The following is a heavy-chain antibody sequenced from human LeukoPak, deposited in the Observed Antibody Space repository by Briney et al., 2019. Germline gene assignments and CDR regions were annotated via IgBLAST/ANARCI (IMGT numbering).Heavy chain of an antibody. J-gene: IGHJ4*02. CDR2: IKQDGSEK. CDR3: ANRGANKQYYFDY. V-gene: IGHV3-7*03. CDR1: GFTFSSYW. D-gene: IGHD4/OR15-4a*01. Sequence: PGGSLRLSCAASGFTFSSYWMSWVRQAPGKGLEWVANIKQDGSEKYYVDSVKGRFTISRDNSKNTLYLQMNSLRAEDTAVYCCANRGANKQYYFDYWGQGTLVTVSS.